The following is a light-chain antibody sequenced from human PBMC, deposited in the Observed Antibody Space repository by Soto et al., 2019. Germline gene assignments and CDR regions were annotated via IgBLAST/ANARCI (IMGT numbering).Light chain of an antibody. CDR1: HSLVHSDGNTY. CDR3: MEGTTWPFT. Sequence: DVVMTPPPLSLPVTLGQPASISCRSVHSLVHSDGNTYLSWFQKRTGQSPGRLSYYVSNRDSGVLHRFSGRGSGPDFTVKIRRVGAGDVVVYYCMEGTTWPFTFGQGTKLEI. J-gene: IGKJ2*01. CDR2: YVS. V-gene: IGKV2-30*02.